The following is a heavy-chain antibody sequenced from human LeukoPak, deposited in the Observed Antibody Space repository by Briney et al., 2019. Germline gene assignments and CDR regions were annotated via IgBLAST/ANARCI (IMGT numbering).Heavy chain of an antibody. CDR2: IWYDGSNE. V-gene: IGHV3-33*01. Sequence: PGRSLRLSCAASGFTFSSYAMHWVRQAPGKGLEWVAVIWYDGSNENYAASVRGRFTVSRDNSKNTLYLHMNSVRAEDTAVYYCARVAMSDSSGYCDYWGQGTLVTVSS. D-gene: IGHD3-22*01. CDR1: GFTFSSYA. J-gene: IGHJ4*02. CDR3: ARVAMSDSSGYCDY.